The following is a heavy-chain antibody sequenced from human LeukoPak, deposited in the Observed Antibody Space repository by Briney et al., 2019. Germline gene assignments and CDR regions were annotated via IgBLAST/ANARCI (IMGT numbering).Heavy chain of an antibody. Sequence: GGSLRLSCAASGFTFSSYSMNWVRQAPGKGLEWVSSISSSSSYIYYADSVKGRFTISRDNAKNSLYLQMNSLRAEDTAVYYCARGDYDFWSGYHYYFDYWGQGTLVTVSS. CDR2: ISSSSSYI. CDR1: GFTFSSYS. J-gene: IGHJ4*02. V-gene: IGHV3-21*01. CDR3: ARGDYDFWSGYHYYFDY. D-gene: IGHD3-3*01.